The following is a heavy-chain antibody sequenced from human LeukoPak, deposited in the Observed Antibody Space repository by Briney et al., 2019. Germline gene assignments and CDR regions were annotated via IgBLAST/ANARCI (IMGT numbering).Heavy chain of an antibody. CDR3: ATLDSYYDKSGRPLLPD. D-gene: IGHD3-22*01. V-gene: IGHV1-24*01. CDR2: FNREDAAP. CDR1: GYSVTELS. J-gene: IGHJ4*02. Sequence: ASVKVSCKVSGYSVTELSMHWVRQAPGLGLEWMGGFNREDAAPIYAQQFQGRVTMTEDTSTDTAYMELSSLRSEDTAPYYCATLDSYYDKSGRPLLPDWGQGTLVTVSS.